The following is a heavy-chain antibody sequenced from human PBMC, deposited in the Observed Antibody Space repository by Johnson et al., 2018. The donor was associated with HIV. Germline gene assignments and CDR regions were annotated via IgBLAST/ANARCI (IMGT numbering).Heavy chain of an antibody. CDR1: GFPFSDYY. D-gene: IGHD4-17*01. CDR3: ARDATPWGRDYVGYAFDL. V-gene: IGHV3-11*04. Sequence: QVQLVESGGGLVKPGGSLRLSCAASGFPFSDYYMTWIRQTPGKGLECLAYISTSGSSIYYTDSVKGRVTISRYNAKNSLFLQMNSLRAEDTAVYYCARDATPWGRDYVGYAFDLWGQGTMVTVSS. J-gene: IGHJ3*01. CDR2: ISTSGSSI.